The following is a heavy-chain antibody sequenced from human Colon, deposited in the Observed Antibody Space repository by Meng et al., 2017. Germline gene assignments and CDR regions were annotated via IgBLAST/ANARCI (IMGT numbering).Heavy chain of an antibody. CDR3: VKDNYGDLDS. CDR1: GFTFDDFA. Sequence: SLKISCTASGFTFDDFAMNWVRQAPGKGLEWVSGITWNSGGIGYADSVKGRFTISRDNAKNSLYLEMNSLTVEDTALYFCVKDNYGDLDSWGQGTLVTVSS. J-gene: IGHJ4*02. V-gene: IGHV3-9*01. D-gene: IGHD5-24*01. CDR2: ITWNSGGI.